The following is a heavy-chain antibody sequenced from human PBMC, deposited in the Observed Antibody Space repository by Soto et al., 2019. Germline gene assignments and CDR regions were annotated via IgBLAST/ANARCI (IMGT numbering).Heavy chain of an antibody. Sequence: SETLSLTCTVSGGSISSYYWGWIRQPPGKGLEWIGSIYYSGSTYYNPSLKSRVTISVDTSKNQFSLKLSSVTAADTAVYYCARHRRGSSSHPMDVWGKGTTVTVSS. CDR2: IYYSGST. D-gene: IGHD6-13*01. V-gene: IGHV4-39*01. J-gene: IGHJ6*03. CDR3: ARHRRGSSSHPMDV. CDR1: GGSISSYY.